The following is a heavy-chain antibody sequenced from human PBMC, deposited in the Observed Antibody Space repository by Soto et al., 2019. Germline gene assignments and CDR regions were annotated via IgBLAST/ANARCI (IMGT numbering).Heavy chain of an antibody. CDR2: IRGGGTYI. V-gene: IGHV3-21*01. CDR1: EFTFSSYA. Sequence: EVQLVESGGGLVKPGGSLRLSFAASEFTFSSYALNWVRQAPGKGLEWVASIRGGGTYIYYADSVKGRFTISRDNAKNSLYLQMNSLRADDTAVYYGASGKSGSYDFWGQGTLVTVSS. CDR3: ASGKSGSYDF. D-gene: IGHD1-26*01. J-gene: IGHJ4*02.